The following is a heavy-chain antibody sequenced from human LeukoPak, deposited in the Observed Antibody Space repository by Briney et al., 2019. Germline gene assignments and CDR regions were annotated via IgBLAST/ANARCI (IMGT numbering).Heavy chain of an antibody. V-gene: IGHV4-4*07. CDR3: AREWVYYDSSGYYYPNAFDI. D-gene: IGHD3-22*01. J-gene: IGHJ3*02. CDR2: IYTSGST. CDR1: GGSFSGYY. Sequence: SETLSLTCAVYGGSFSGYYWSWLRQPAGKGLEWIGRIYTSGSTNYNPSLKSRVTMSVDTSKNQFSLKLSSVTAADTAVYYCAREWVYYDSSGYYYPNAFDIWGQGTMVTVSS.